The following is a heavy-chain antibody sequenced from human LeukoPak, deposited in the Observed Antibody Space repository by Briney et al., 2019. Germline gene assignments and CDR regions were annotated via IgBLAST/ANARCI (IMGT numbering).Heavy chain of an antibody. D-gene: IGHD3-22*01. CDR2: IRKDGSEK. J-gene: IGHJ6*03. CDR3: ARGTPYYYDSSGYYYPYYYMDV. Sequence: GGSLRLSCADSGFTFSNYDMSWVRQAPGKGLEWVAHIRKDGSEKYYLDSVEGRFTISRDNAKSSLYLQLNSLRVDDTAVYYCARGTPYYYDSSGYYYPYYYMDVWGKGTTVTISS. V-gene: IGHV3-7*01. CDR1: GFTFSNYD.